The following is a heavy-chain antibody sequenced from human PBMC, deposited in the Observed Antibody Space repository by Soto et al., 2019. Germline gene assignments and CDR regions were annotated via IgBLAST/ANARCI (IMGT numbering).Heavy chain of an antibody. V-gene: IGHV1-69*06. CDR2: IIPIFGTA. CDR3: ARDSFYSRGWYARYDY. J-gene: IGHJ4*02. Sequence: GASVKVSCQASGGTFSSYAISWVRQAPGQGLEWMGGIIPIFGTANYAQKFQGRVTITADKSTSTAYMALSILRSEDTAVNYCARDSFYSRGWYARYDYWGQGTLVTVSS. D-gene: IGHD6-19*01. CDR1: GGTFSSYA.